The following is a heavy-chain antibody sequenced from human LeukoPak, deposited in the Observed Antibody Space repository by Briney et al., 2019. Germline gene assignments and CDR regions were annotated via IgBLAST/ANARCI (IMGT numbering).Heavy chain of an antibody. V-gene: IGHV4-39*07. CDR2: IYYSGST. J-gene: IGHJ6*03. D-gene: IGHD4-17*01. CDR3: ATTVTTFLYYYMDV. Sequence: KPSETLSLTCTVSGGSISSSSYYWGWIRQPPGKGLEWIGSIYYSGSTYYNPSLKSRVTISVDTSKNQFSLELSSVTAADTAVYYCATTVTTFLYYYMDVWGKGTTVTVSS. CDR1: GGSISSSSYY.